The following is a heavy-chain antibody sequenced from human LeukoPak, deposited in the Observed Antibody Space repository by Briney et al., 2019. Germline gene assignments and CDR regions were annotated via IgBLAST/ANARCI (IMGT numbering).Heavy chain of an antibody. J-gene: IGHJ6*02. CDR2: INPSGGST. CDR3: ARDSSGWSTRSYYYYYGMDV. V-gene: IGHV1-46*01. Sequence: ASVKVSCKASGYTFTSYYIHWVRQAPGQGLEWMGIINPSGGSTSYAQKFQGRVTMTRDTSTSTVYMELSSLRSEDTAVYYCARDSSGWSTRSYYYYYGMDVWGQGTTVTVSS. D-gene: IGHD6-19*01. CDR1: GYTFTSYY.